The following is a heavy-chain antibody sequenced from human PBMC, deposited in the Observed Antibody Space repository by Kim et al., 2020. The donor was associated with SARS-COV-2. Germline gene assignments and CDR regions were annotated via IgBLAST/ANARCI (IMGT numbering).Heavy chain of an antibody. CDR1: GFTFSNYG. CDR3: ANPRQPDY. J-gene: IGHJ4*02. D-gene: IGHD6-13*01. CDR2: ITGSGDIT. V-gene: IGHV3-23*01. Sequence: GGSLRLSCVASGFTFSNYGMTWVRQAPGGGLEWVSGITGSGDITAYADSVKGRFTISRDHSKNTLYLQMSSLRAEDTAIYYCANPRQPDYWGQGTLVTVSS.